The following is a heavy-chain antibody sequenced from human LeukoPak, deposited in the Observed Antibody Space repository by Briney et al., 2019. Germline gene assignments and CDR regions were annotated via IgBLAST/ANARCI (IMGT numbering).Heavy chain of an antibody. V-gene: IGHV3-23*01. CDR2: ISAGGGDT. Sequence: PGGSLRLSCAASGFTFRYYAISWVRQAPGKGLEWVSAISAGGGDTYYADSVKGRFTISRDNSKNTLYLQMNSLRVEDTAIYYCAKSDYYDSSGHPSSFDYWGREPWSPSPQ. J-gene: IGHJ4*02. CDR3: AKSDYYDSSGHPSSFDY. CDR1: GFTFRYYA. D-gene: IGHD3-22*01.